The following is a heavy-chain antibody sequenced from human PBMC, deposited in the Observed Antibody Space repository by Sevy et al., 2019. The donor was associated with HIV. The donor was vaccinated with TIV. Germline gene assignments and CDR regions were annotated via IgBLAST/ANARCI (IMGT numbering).Heavy chain of an antibody. J-gene: IGHJ6*02. CDR3: ARDHKHVLRFLEWLPWMDV. Sequence: SETLSLTCAVYGGSFSGYYWSWIRQPPGKGLEWIGEINHSGSTNYNPSLKSRVTISVDTSKNQFSLKLSSVTAADTVVYYCARDHKHVLRFLEWLPWMDVWGQGTTVTVSS. V-gene: IGHV4-34*01. CDR1: GGSFSGYY. D-gene: IGHD3-3*01. CDR2: INHSGST.